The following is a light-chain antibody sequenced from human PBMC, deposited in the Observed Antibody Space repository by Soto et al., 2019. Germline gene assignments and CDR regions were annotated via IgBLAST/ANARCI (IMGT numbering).Light chain of an antibody. V-gene: IGKV3-15*01. J-gene: IGKJ1*01. Sequence: ILMTQSPATLSVSPGERATLSCRASQSVSNNLAWYQQKPGQAPRLLIYDASTRATGIPARFSGSGSGTEFTLTISGLQSADFAVYYCKQYNNWPPWTFGQGPKVEIK. CDR2: DAS. CDR3: KQYNNWPPWT. CDR1: QSVSNN.